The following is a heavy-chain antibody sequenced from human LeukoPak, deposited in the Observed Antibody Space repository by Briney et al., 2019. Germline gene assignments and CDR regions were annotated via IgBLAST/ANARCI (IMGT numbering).Heavy chain of an antibody. CDR2: IYYSGST. D-gene: IGHD1-14*01. Sequence: SETLSLTCTVSGDSISSLFSSWLRQPPGKGLEWIGYIYYSGSTNYNPSLKSRVTISVDTSKKQFSLKLTSVTAADTAVYYCARVRSPPYYYYYYYMDVWGKGTTVTVSS. J-gene: IGHJ6*03. CDR3: ARVRSPPYYYYYYYMDV. CDR1: GDSISSLF. V-gene: IGHV4-59*08.